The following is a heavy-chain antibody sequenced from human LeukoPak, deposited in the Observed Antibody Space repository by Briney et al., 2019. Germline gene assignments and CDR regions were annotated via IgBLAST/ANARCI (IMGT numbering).Heavy chain of an antibody. V-gene: IGHV3-21*01. CDR1: GFRFSSYS. D-gene: IGHD5-12*01. J-gene: IGHJ4*02. CDR3: ARGPSGYHNT. CDR2: ISSSSSYI. Sequence: GGSLRLSCAVSGFRFSSYSINWVRQAPGKGLEWVSSISSSSSYIYYADSVKGRFTISRDNAKNSLSLQMNSLRAEDTAVYYCARGPSGYHNTGGQGTLVTVSS.